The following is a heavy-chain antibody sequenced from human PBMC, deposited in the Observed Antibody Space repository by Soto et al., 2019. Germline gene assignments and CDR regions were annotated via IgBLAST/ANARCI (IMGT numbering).Heavy chain of an antibody. CDR3: ASVPVAGTTRYFDL. D-gene: IGHD1-1*01. J-gene: IGHJ2*01. CDR2: IYSGGST. Sequence: EVQLVESGGGLVQPGGSLRLSCAASGFTVSSNYMSWVRQAPGKGLECVSVIYSGGSTYYADSVKGRFTISRDNSKNTLYLEMNRLRGDDTAVYYCASVPVAGTTRYFDLWGRGTLVTVSS. CDR1: GFTVSSNY. V-gene: IGHV3-66*01.